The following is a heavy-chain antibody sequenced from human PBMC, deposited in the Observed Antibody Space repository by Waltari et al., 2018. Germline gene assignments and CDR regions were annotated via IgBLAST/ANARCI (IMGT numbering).Heavy chain of an antibody. CDR1: GFTVSNNY. V-gene: IGHV3-53*01. D-gene: IGHD7-27*01. J-gene: IGHJ3*02. Sequence: EVQLVESGGGLIQPGGSLRLSCEVSGFTVSNNYIGWVRQAPGKGLEWVSVIYSGGDTYEADAVRGRFTIARDNSKNTLYLQMNSLRVEDTALYYCATWTGGSLGAFDNWGQGTMVTVSS. CDR2: IYSGGDT. CDR3: ATWTGGSLGAFDN.